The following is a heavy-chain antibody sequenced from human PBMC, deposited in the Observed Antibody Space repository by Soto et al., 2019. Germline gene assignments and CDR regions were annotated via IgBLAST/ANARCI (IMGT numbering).Heavy chain of an antibody. CDR3: AKDPESSGYYFTYYFDY. CDR2: ISGSGGST. D-gene: IGHD3-22*01. Sequence: PGGSLRLSCAASGFTFSSYAMSWVRQAPGKGLEWVSAISGSGGSTYYADSVKGRFTISRDNSKNTLYLQMNSLRAEDTAVYYCAKDPESSGYYFTYYFDYWGQGTLVTVSS. J-gene: IGHJ4*02. V-gene: IGHV3-23*01. CDR1: GFTFSSYA.